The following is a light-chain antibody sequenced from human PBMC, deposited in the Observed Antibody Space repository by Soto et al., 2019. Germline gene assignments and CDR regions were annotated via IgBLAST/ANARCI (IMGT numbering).Light chain of an antibody. CDR3: QQYGSSPGT. J-gene: IGKJ1*01. CDR2: GAS. V-gene: IGKV3-20*01. CDR1: QSVSSSY. Sequence: EIVLTQSPGTLSLSPGERATLSCRASQSVSSSYLAWYQQKPGQAPRLLIYGASSRATGIPDRFSGSGSGTDFTLTISTLEPEDFAVYYCQQYGSSPGTVGQGTNVDIK.